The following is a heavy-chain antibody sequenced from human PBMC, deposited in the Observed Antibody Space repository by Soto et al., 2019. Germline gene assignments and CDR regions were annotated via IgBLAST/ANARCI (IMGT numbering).Heavy chain of an antibody. D-gene: IGHD3-9*01. CDR3: ATHAGYDILTGYYPY. CDR2: ISYDGSNK. V-gene: IGHV3-30*03. CDR1: GFTFSSYG. Sequence: PGVSLRLSCAASGFTFSSYGMHWVRQAPGKGLEWVAVISYDGSNKYYADSVKGRFTISRDNSKNTLYLQMNSLRAEDTAVYYCATHAGYDILTGYYPYWRKRSLVTVSS. J-gene: IGHJ4*02.